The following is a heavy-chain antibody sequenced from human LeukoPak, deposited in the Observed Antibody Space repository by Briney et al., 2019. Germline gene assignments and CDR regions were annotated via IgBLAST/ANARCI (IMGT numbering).Heavy chain of an antibody. J-gene: IGHJ3*02. D-gene: IGHD3-16*01. CDR3: ASFPTYDAFDI. CDR2: ISSSSSYI. V-gene: IGHV3-21*01. CDR1: GFTFSSYS. Sequence: GGSLRLSCAASGFTFSSYSMNRVRQAPGKGLEWVSSISSSSSYIYYADSVKGRFTISRDNAKNSLYLQMNSLRAEDTAVYYCASFPTYDAFDIWGQGTMVTVSS.